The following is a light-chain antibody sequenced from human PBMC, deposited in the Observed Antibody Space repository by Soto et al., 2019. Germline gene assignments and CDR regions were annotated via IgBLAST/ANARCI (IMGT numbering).Light chain of an antibody. CDR2: GAS. Sequence: IVLTQSTGTLSLSPGDRVTLSCRASQSVSSNYLAWYQQKPGQAPRLLIYGASSRATGIPDRFSGSGSGTDFTLTISRLEPEDFALYYCPHYGGSHGTFGQGSMVAIK. CDR1: QSVSSNY. J-gene: IGKJ1*01. V-gene: IGKV3-20*01. CDR3: PHYGGSHGT.